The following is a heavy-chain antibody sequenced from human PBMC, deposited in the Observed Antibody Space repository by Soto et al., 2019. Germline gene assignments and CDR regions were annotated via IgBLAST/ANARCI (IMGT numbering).Heavy chain of an antibody. J-gene: IGHJ3*02. CDR1: GYPVTAYY. CDR2: INPATGAA. CDR3: ARGGGVGVAGSADFDM. V-gene: IGHV1-2*02. Sequence: QLHLVQSGAVVKKPGASVTVSCSASGYPVTAYYMHWVRQAPGRGLEWMGGINPATGAAKYTQTFQGRGTMTRDTSTSTVFMELSGLTSEDTAVFYYARGGGVGVAGSADFDMWGQGTLVTVSS. D-gene: IGHD3-3*01.